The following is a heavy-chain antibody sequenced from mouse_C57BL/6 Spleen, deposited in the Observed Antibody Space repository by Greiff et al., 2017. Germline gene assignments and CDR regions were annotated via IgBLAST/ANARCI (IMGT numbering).Heavy chain of an antibody. CDR3: TRGLGQGYFDY. CDR1: GFTFSSYA. CDR2: ISSGGDYI. Sequence: EVQRVESGEGLVKPGGSLKLSCAASGFTFSSYAMSWVRQTPEKRLEWVAYISSGGDYIYYADTVKGRFTISRDNARNTLYLQMSSLKSEDTAMYYCTRGLGQGYFDYWGQGTTLTVSS. D-gene: IGHD4-1*01. J-gene: IGHJ2*01. V-gene: IGHV5-9-1*02.